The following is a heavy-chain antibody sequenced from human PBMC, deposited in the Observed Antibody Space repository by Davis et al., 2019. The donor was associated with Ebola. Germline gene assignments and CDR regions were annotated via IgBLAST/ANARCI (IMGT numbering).Heavy chain of an antibody. CDR2: ISGSGGST. D-gene: IGHD6-19*01. Sequence: GESLKISCAASGFTFSSYAMSWVRQAPGKGLEWVSAISGSGGSTYYADSVKGRFTISRDNSKNTLYLQMNSLRAEDTAVYYCTKEIEVTGTAVFHYWGQGTLVTVSS. J-gene: IGHJ4*02. CDR3: TKEIEVTGTAVFHY. CDR1: GFTFSSYA. V-gene: IGHV3-23*01.